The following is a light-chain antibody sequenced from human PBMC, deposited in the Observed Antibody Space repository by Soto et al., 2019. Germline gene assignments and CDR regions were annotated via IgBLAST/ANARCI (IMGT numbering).Light chain of an antibody. CDR3: CSYARGSTLI. J-gene: IGLJ2*01. Sequence: QSALTQPASVSGSPGQSITISCTGSSSDIGSYNLVSWYQQHPGKAPKLMIYEGTNRPSGVSNRFSGSKSGNTASLTISGLQAEDEADYYCCSYARGSTLIFGGGTKLTVL. CDR1: SSDIGSYNL. V-gene: IGLV2-23*01. CDR2: EGT.